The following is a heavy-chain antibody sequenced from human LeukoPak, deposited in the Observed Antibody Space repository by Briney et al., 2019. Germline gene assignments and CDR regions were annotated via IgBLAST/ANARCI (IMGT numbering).Heavy chain of an antibody. V-gene: IGHV3-11*01. CDR1: GFTFSDYY. Sequence: GGSLRLSCAASGFTFSDYYMSWIRQAPGKGLEWVSYISSSGSTIYYADSVEGRFTISRDNAKKSLYLQMNSLRAEDTAVYYCARQPTAVTTDYYYYGMDVWGQGTTVTVSS. CDR3: ARQPTAVTTDYYYYGMDV. D-gene: IGHD4-17*01. CDR2: ISSSGSTI. J-gene: IGHJ6*02.